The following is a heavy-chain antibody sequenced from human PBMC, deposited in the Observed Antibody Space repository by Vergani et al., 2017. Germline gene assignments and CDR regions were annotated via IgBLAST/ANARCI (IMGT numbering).Heavy chain of an antibody. J-gene: IGHJ5*02. Sequence: VESGGGLVQPGGSLRLSCTVSGFTFSSNDFHWVRQTAGKGLEWVSSIGVDGDRYYSDSVKGRFTISRDNGQSYLYLDMDNLRVEDKAVYFCAGHSTVEWLVKLGWIDPWGQGILVTVSS. V-gene: IGHV3-13*01. CDR3: AGHSTVEWLVKLGWIDP. D-gene: IGHD6-19*01. CDR2: IGVDGDR. CDR1: GFTFSSND.